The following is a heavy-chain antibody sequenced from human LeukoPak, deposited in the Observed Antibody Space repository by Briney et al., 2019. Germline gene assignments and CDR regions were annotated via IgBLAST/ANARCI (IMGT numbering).Heavy chain of an antibody. V-gene: IGHV1-69*04. Sequence: SVKVSCKASGGTFISYAISRVRQAPGQGLEWMGRIIPILGIANYAQKFQGRVTITADKSTSTAYMELSSLRSEDTAVYYCARDSRVRYVPDYWGQGTLVTVSS. D-gene: IGHD3-10*02. CDR3: ARDSRVRYVPDY. CDR1: GGTFISYA. J-gene: IGHJ4*02. CDR2: IIPILGIA.